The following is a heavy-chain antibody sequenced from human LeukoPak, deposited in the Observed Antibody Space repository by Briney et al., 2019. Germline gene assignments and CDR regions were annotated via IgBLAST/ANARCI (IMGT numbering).Heavy chain of an antibody. CDR1: GFTFSNFA. Sequence: PGGSLRLSCAASGFTFSNFAMSWVRQAPGKGLEWVSTLSGSGAGTYYADSVKGRFTISRDSSKNTLFLQMNRLRPEDAAVYYCAKAPVTTCRGAFCYPFDYWGLGTLVTVSS. CDR3: AKAPVTTCRGAFCYPFDY. J-gene: IGHJ4*02. V-gene: IGHV3-23*01. CDR2: LSGSGAGT. D-gene: IGHD2-15*01.